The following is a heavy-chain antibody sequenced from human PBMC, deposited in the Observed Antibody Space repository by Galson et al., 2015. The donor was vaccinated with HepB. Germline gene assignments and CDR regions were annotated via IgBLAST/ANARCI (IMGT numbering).Heavy chain of an antibody. CDR2: IRSSGNHI. CDR3: AGSTSLYDAFDI. J-gene: IGHJ3*02. Sequence: LRLSCATSGFTFSTYAMNWVRQAPGKGLEWVSSIRSSGNHIFYADSVKGRFTISRDNAKNSLYLQINSLRAEDTALYYCAGSTSLYDAFDIWGQGTMVTVSS. D-gene: IGHD5-24*01. CDR1: GFTFSTYA. V-gene: IGHV3-21*01.